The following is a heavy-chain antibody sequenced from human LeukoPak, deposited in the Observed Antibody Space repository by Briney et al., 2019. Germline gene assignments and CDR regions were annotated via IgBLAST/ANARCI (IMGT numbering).Heavy chain of an antibody. Sequence: SETLSLTCTVSGGSISSYYWSWIRQPPGKGPEWIGYIYYSGSTNYNPSLKSRVAISVDTSKNQFSLKLSSVTAADTAVYYCARGVSDYVGFVVRHYFDYWGQGTLVTVSS. J-gene: IGHJ4*02. CDR1: GGSISSYY. D-gene: IGHD4-23*01. CDR2: IYYSGST. V-gene: IGHV4-59*12. CDR3: ARGVSDYVGFVVRHYFDY.